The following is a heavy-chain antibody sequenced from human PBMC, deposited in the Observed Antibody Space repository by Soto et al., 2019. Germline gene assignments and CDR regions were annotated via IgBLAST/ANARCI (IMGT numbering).Heavy chain of an antibody. CDR2: IIPIFGTT. Sequence: GASVKVCCKASGGTFNSYAMSWVRQAPGQGLEWMGGIIPIFGTTNYAQKFQGRVTVTADESTSTAYMQLSSLRSEDTAVYYCARDLVSHSISGSHPSDYWGQGTQVTVSS. CDR3: ARDLVSHSISGSHPSDY. V-gene: IGHV1-69*01. D-gene: IGHD1-26*01. CDR1: GGTFNSYA. J-gene: IGHJ4*02.